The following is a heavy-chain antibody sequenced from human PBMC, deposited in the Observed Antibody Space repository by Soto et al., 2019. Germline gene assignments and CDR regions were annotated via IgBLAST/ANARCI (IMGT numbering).Heavy chain of an antibody. CDR1: GGPFTGFF. V-gene: IGHV4-34*02. J-gene: IGHJ6*03. CDR2: INAGGNT. Sequence: QVQLQQSGAGLLKPSETLSLTCAVSGGPFTGFFWTWIRQSPGKGLEWIGEINAGGNTYYNPSLQSRITIAVDRSTNQAVLRGTSVTAADAAVYYCAGRRTDVNDSSSSHYFWDMDVWGKGTTVAVSS. D-gene: IGHD3-22*01. CDR3: AGRRTDVNDSSSSHYFWDMDV.